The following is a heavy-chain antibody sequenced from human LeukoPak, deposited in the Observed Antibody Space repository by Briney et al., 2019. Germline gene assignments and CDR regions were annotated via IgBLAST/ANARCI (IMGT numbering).Heavy chain of an antibody. CDR2: MYYRGST. D-gene: IGHD3-10*01. CDR3: ARETMVRFDP. J-gene: IGHJ5*02. V-gene: IGHV4-39*07. CDR1: GGSISSSSHY. Sequence: SETLSLTCTVSGGSISSSSHYWGWIRQPPGRGLEWIGSMYYRGSTYHNPSLKSRVTTSVDTSKNQFSLKLSSVTAADTAVYYCARETMVRFDPWGQGTLVTVSS.